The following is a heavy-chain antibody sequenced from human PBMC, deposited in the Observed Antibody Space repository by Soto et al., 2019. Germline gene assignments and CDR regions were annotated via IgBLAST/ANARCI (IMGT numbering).Heavy chain of an antibody. CDR3: AQDLGSSWYHYNSFAP. CDR2: IGSGSP. J-gene: IGHJ5*02. CDR1: GFTFSGYA. D-gene: IGHD6-13*01. V-gene: IGHV3-23*01. Sequence: GGSLRLSCAAPGFTFSGYAMSWVRQAPGKGLEWVSAIGSGSPFYADSVKGRFTISRDNANSMLYLQMNSLRADDTAVYFCAQDLGSSWYHYNSFAPGGQGTLVTVSS.